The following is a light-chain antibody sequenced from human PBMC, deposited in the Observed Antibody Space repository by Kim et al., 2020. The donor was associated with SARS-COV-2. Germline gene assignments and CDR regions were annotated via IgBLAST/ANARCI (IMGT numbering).Light chain of an antibody. J-gene: IGKJ5*01. Sequence: AFVGDTVTITCRASRIMSNYLAWYQQKPGKAPDLLIFGSSTLQRGVPSRFSGGGSGTEFTLTISSLQPEDFGTYYCQQLNNYPMTFGQGTRLEIK. CDR2: GSS. V-gene: IGKV1-9*01. CDR3: QQLNNYPMT. CDR1: RIMSNY.